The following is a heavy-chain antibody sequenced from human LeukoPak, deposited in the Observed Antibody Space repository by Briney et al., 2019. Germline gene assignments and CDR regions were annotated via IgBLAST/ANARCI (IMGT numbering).Heavy chain of an antibody. J-gene: IGHJ5*02. Sequence: GGSLRLSCAASGFIFSNHWMNWVRQTPGKGLAYVALVNPHENDIYYLDSVKGRFTISRDNAKNSLYLQMNSLRADDTAVYYCARDTAMVTGGTFWFDPWGQGTLVTVSS. CDR2: VNPHENDI. CDR1: GFIFSNHW. D-gene: IGHD5-18*01. V-gene: IGHV3-7*01. CDR3: ARDTAMVTGGTFWFDP.